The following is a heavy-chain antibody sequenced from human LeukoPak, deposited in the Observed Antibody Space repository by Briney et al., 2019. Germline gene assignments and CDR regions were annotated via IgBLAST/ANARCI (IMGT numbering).Heavy chain of an antibody. CDR1: GFTFSSYA. J-gene: IGHJ4*02. V-gene: IGHV3-23*01. CDR3: AKFQGPYSSSWYMDY. D-gene: IGHD6-13*01. Sequence: GGSLRLSCAASGFTFSSYAMSWVRQAPGKGLEWVSAISGSGGSTYYADSVKGRFTISRDNSKNTLYLQMNSLRAEDTAVYYCAKFQGPYSSSWYMDYWGQGTLVTVSS. CDR2: ISGSGGST.